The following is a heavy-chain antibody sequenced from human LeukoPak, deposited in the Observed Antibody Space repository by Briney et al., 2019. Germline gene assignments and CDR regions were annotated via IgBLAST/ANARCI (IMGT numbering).Heavy chain of an antibody. D-gene: IGHD2-2*01. J-gene: IGHJ3*02. CDR2: IYYSGST. CDR3: ARVHQLLPKTDAFDI. V-gene: IGHV4-59*01. Sequence: SETLSLTCTVSGGSISSYYWSWIRQPPGKGLEWIGYIYYSGSTNYNPSLKSRVTISVDTSKNQFSLKLSSVTAADTAAYYCARVHQLLPKTDAFDIWGQGTMVTVSS. CDR1: GGSISSYY.